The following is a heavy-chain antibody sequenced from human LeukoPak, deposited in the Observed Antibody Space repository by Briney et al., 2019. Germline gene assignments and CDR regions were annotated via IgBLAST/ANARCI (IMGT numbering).Heavy chain of an antibody. D-gene: IGHD2-2*01. V-gene: IGHV3-74*01. Sequence: GGSLRLSCAASGFTFSGYWMHWVRQAPGKGLVWVSRINSDGSSTTYADSVKGRFTISRDNSKNTLYLQMNSLRAEDTAVYYCAKDRHAPGRYCSSTICFPFDPWGQGTLVTVSS. CDR3: AKDRHAPGRYCSSTICFPFDP. CDR1: GFTFSGYW. J-gene: IGHJ5*02. CDR2: INSDGSST.